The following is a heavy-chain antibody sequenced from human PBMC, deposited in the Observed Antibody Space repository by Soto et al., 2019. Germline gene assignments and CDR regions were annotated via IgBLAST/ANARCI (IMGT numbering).Heavy chain of an antibody. V-gene: IGHV4-4*02. Sequence: QVQLQESGPGLVKPSGTLSLTCAVSGVSISIPNWRAWVRQAPGKGLEWIGEIDHSGTTNYNPSLNSRVTISLDRSKNQFSLRLTSVAAADTAVYFCARGKFYALDIWGQGTMVTVSS. J-gene: IGHJ3*02. CDR1: GVSISIPNW. CDR2: IDHSGTT. CDR3: ARGKFYALDI.